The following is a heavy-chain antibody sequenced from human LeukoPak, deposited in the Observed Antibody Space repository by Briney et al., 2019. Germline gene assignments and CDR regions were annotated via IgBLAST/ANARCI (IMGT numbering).Heavy chain of an antibody. Sequence: PSETLSLTCTVSGGSINNYYWSWIRQPPGKGLEWIGYIHYSGSTNYNPSLKSRVTISVDTSKNQFSLKLSSVTAADTAVYYCARDAYDFWSGKGYYFDYWGQGTLVTVSS. CDR3: ARDAYDFWSGKGYYFDY. J-gene: IGHJ4*02. CDR1: GGSINNYY. D-gene: IGHD3-3*01. CDR2: IHYSGST. V-gene: IGHV4-59*12.